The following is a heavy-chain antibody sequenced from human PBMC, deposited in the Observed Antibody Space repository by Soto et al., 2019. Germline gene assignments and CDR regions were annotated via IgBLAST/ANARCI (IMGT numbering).Heavy chain of an antibody. CDR3: AKARSNWDFDY. Sequence: GGSLRLSCAAAGFTFSSYAMTWVRQAPGKGLEWVSGISSGGAGTYYAVSVKGRFTISRDNSKNTLYLQMNSLRVEDTAVYYCAKARSNWDFDYWGQGTLVTVSS. D-gene: IGHD4-4*01. V-gene: IGHV3-23*01. J-gene: IGHJ4*02. CDR2: ISSGGAGT. CDR1: GFTFSSYA.